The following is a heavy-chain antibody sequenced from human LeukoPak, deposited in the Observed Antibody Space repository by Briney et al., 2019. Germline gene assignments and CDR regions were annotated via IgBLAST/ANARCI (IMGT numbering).Heavy chain of an antibody. D-gene: IGHD6-13*01. Sequence: GESLKISCKGSGYSFSSYWIGWVRQMPGRGLEWMGIIGPGDSDTRYSPSFQGQVTISADKSISTAYLQWSSLKASDTAMYYCARQMTAAAGYFDYWGQGTLVTVSS. CDR2: IGPGDSDT. CDR1: GYSFSSYW. J-gene: IGHJ4*02. CDR3: ARQMTAAAGYFDY. V-gene: IGHV5-51*01.